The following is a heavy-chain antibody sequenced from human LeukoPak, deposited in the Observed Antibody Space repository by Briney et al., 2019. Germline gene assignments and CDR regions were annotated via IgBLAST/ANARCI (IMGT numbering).Heavy chain of an antibody. CDR2: IYHSGST. D-gene: IGHD3-3*01. J-gene: IGHJ4*02. CDR3: ARRRGDFWSGYYFDY. CDR1: GGSISSGGYS. Sequence: SETLSHTCAVSGGSISSGGYSWSWIRQPPGKGLEWIGYIYHSGSTYYNPSLKSRVTISVDRSKNQFSLKLSSVTAADTAVYYCARRRGDFWSGYYFDYWGQGTLVTVSS. V-gene: IGHV4-30-2*01.